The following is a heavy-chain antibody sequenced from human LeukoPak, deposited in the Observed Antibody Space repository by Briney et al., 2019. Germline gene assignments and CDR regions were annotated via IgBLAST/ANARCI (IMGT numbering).Heavy chain of an antibody. CDR3: ARVSQMATMGY. J-gene: IGHJ4*02. V-gene: IGHV4-34*01. CDR1: GGSFSGYY. D-gene: IGHD5-24*01. CDR2: INHSGST. Sequence: SETLSLTCAVYGGSFSGYYWSWIRQPPGKGLEWIGEINHSGSTNYNPSLKSRVTISVDTSKNQFSLKLSSVTAADTAVYFCARVSQMATMGYWGQGTLVTVSP.